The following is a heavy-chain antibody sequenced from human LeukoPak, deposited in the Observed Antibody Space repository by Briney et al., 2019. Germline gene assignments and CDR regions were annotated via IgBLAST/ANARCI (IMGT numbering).Heavy chain of an antibody. J-gene: IGHJ4*02. D-gene: IGHD6-19*01. CDR3: ARDRIAVAAFDY. Sequence: GRSLRLSCAASGFTFDDYAMHWVRQAPGKGLEWVSGISWNSGSIGYADSVKGRFTISRDNSKNTLYLQMNSLRAEDTAVYYCARDRIAVAAFDYWGQGTLVTVSS. V-gene: IGHV3-9*01. CDR1: GFTFDDYA. CDR2: ISWNSGSI.